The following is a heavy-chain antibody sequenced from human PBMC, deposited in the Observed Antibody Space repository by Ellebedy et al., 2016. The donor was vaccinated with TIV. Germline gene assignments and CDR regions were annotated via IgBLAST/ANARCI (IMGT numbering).Heavy chain of an antibody. J-gene: IGHJ5*02. V-gene: IGHV3-30*02. CDR2: IRYDGSDK. CDR3: AKVLFAFGEFESPFDP. CDR1: GFTFHSYG. D-gene: IGHD3-10*01. Sequence: PGGSLRLSCAASGFTFHSYGMHWVRQAPGKGLEWVTFIRYDGSDKYYADPVKGRFTVSRDNSTNTLNLQMNSLRLEDTAVYYCAKVLFAFGEFESPFDPWGQGTLVTVSS.